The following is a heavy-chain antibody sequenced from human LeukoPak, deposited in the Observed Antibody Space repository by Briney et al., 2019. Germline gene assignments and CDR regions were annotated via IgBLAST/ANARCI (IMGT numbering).Heavy chain of an antibody. J-gene: IGHJ4*02. D-gene: IGHD5-18*01. CDR3: ARVGTAYSYNYRTSHFDY. V-gene: IGHV3-21*01. Sequence: GGSLRLSCAASGFTFSTYSMNWVRQAPGKGLEWVSFISSSSTYIYYADSVKGRFTISRDNAKNSLYLQMNSLRAEDTAVYYCARVGTAYSYNYRTSHFDYWGQGTLVTLSS. CDR2: ISSSSTYI. CDR1: GFTFSTYS.